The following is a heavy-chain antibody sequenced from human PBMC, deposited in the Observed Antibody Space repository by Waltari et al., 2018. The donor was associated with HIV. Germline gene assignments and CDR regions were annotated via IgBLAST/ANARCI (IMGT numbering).Heavy chain of an antibody. Sequence: EVQLMESGGGLVQSGGSLRLSCAASGFTFTNSWRSWVRQTPGKGLEWVAYIKDDGSEKYYMGSVKGRFTISRDNAKNSMFLQMNSLRAEDTAVYYCARIGTFPHNYAIDFWGQGTTVTVSS. V-gene: IGHV3-7*01. CDR3: ARIGTFPHNYAIDF. CDR1: GFTFTNSW. J-gene: IGHJ6*02. D-gene: IGHD1-26*01. CDR2: IKDDGSEK.